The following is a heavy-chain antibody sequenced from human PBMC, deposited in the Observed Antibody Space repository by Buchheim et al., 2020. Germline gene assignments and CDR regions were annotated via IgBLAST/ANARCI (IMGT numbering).Heavy chain of an antibody. CDR1: GGSISSYY. Sequence: QVQLQESGPGLVKPSETLSLTCTVSGGSISSYYWSWIRQPPGKGLEWIGYIYYSGSTNYNPSLKSRVTISVDPSKNQFSLKLSSVTAAYTAVYYCARVISLLGPTYYYYGMDVCGQGTT. J-gene: IGHJ6*02. CDR3: ARVISLLGPTYYYYGMDV. V-gene: IGHV4-59*01. D-gene: IGHD2-2*01. CDR2: IYYSGST.